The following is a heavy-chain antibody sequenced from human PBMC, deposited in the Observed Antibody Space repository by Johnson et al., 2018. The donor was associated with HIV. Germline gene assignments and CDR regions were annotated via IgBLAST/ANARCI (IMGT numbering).Heavy chain of an antibody. CDR1: GFTFRNYA. CDR2: IRYDGSNK. V-gene: IGHV3-33*08. CDR3: ARRGDWGGDCYPDGFDI. Sequence: QVQLVESGGGLVQPGGSLRVSCAASGFTFRNYALTWVRQAPGKGLEWVAVIRYDGSNKNYAESVKGRFSISRDNAKNSLYLQMNSLRDEDTAVYYCARRGDWGGDCYPDGFDIWGQGTMVTVSS. D-gene: IGHD2-21*02. J-gene: IGHJ3*02.